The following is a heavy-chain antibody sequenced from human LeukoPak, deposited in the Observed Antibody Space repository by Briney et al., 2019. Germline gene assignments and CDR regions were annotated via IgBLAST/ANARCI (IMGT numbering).Heavy chain of an antibody. Sequence: ASVKVSCKASGYTFTSYYMHWVRQAPGQGLEWMGIINPSGGSTSYAQKFQGRVTMTRDTSTSTVHMELSSLRSEDTAVYYCARDKLLWFGELPSGLSYFDLWGRGTLVTVSS. CDR2: INPSGGST. V-gene: IGHV1-46*01. CDR3: ARDKLLWFGELPSGLSYFDL. CDR1: GYTFTSYY. D-gene: IGHD3-10*01. J-gene: IGHJ2*01.